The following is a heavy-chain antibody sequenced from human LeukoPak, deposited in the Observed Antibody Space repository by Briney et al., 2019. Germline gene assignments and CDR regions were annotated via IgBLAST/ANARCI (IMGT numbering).Heavy chain of an antibody. D-gene: IGHD3-3*01. CDR1: GGSFSGYY. V-gene: IGHV4-34*01. CDR3: ARGLTYYDFWSGPSGDY. CDR2: TNHSGST. Sequence: SETLSLTCAVYGGSFSGYYWSWIRQPPGKGLEWIGETNHSGSTNYNPSLKSRVTISVDTSKNQFSLKLSSVTAADTAVYYCARGLTYYDFWSGPSGDYWGQGTLVTVSS. J-gene: IGHJ4*02.